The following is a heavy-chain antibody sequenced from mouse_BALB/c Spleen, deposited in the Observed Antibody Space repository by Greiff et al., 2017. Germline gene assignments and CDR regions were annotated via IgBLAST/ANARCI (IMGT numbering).Heavy chain of an antibody. CDR2: IYPGGGYT. Sequence: QVQLQQSGAELVRPGTSVKISCKASGYTFTNYWLGWVKQRPGHGLEWIGDIYPGGGYTNYNEKFKGKATLTADTSSSTAYMQLSSLTSEDSAVYFCARSDRKGAMDYWGQGTSVTVSS. J-gene: IGHJ4*01. CDR1: GYTFTNYW. CDR3: ARSDRKGAMDY. V-gene: IGHV1-63*02. D-gene: IGHD3-3*01.